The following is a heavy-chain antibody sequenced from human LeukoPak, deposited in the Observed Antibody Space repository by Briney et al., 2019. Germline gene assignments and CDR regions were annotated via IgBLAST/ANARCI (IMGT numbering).Heavy chain of an antibody. CDR3: ARDANYHDSDAYYDALDI. J-gene: IGHJ3*02. CDR1: GYTFTSYY. CDR2: INPSGGST. Sequence: ASVKVSCKPSGYTFTSYYIHWVRQAPGQGLEWMGIINPSGGSTSYAQKFQGRVTMTRDTSASTVYMYLSSLRSEDTAVYYCARDANYHDSDAYYDALDIWGQGTLVTVSS. D-gene: IGHD3-16*01. V-gene: IGHV1-46*01.